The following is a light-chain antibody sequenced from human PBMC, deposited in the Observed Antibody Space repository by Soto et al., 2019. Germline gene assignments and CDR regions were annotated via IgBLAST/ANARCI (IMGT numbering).Light chain of an antibody. Sequence: EIVLTQSPGTLSLSPGERATLFCRASQSVSSSYLAWYQQKPGQAPRLLIYGASSRATGIPDRFSGSGSGTDFTLTISRLEPEDTATYYCQQYENPLLTFGGGTKVEIK. CDR3: QQYENPLLT. CDR1: QSVSSSY. CDR2: GAS. V-gene: IGKV3-20*01. J-gene: IGKJ4*01.